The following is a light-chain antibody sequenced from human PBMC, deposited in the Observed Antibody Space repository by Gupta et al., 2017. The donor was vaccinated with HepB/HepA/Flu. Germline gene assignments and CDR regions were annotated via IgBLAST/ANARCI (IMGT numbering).Light chain of an antibody. CDR2: GAS. CDR3: QHQGPSRT. J-gene: IGKJ1*01. Sequence: VLTQSPGTLSLSPGERATLSCRASQTIRSSNLAWYQQKPGQAPRLLIYGASSRVTGIPDRFSGSGSGTDFTLTIKGLQPEDFAVYFCQHQGPSRTFGQGTKLEVK. CDR1: QTIRSSN. V-gene: IGKV3-20*01.